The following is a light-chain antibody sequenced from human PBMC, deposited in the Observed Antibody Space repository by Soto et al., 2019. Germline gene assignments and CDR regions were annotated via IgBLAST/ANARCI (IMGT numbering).Light chain of an antibody. V-gene: IGLV2-8*01. CDR1: SSDIGDYNY. CDR2: EVS. J-gene: IGLJ1*01. CDR3: SSYAGSLYV. Sequence: QSVLTQPPSASGSPGQSVTISCTGTSSDIGDYNYVSWYQQHPGKAPKLMIYEVSKRPSGVPDRFSGSKSGNTASLTGSGLQAEDEADYYCSSYAGSLYVFGTGTKVTVL.